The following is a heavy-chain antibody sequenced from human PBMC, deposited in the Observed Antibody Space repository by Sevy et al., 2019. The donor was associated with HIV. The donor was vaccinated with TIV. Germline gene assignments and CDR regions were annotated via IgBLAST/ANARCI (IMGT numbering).Heavy chain of an antibody. J-gene: IGHJ6*02. D-gene: IGHD3-22*01. Sequence: ASVKVSWKASGYTFTRYGISWVRQAPGQGLEWMGWISGKSGDTNYAQRLQGRVTMTTDTSTNTAYMELRSLKSDDTAVYYCARDRNNYDSTGYPKGVDVWGQGTTVTVSS. V-gene: IGHV1-18*01. CDR3: ARDRNNYDSTGYPKGVDV. CDR2: ISGKSGDT. CDR1: GYTFTRYG.